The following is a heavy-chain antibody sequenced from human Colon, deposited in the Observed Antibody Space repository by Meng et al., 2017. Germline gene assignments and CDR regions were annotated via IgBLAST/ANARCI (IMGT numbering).Heavy chain of an antibody. V-gene: IGHV3-23*01. Sequence: GGSLRLSCVGSGFTFSNHGMSWARQAPGKGLEWVSAVGGGGDTTYYADSAKGRFTNSRDNSKNTMYLQMNNLRAEDAAVYYCARITSSASDHWGQGTMVTVSS. CDR1: GFTFSNHG. CDR2: VGGGGDTT. J-gene: IGHJ4*02. CDR3: ARITSSASDH.